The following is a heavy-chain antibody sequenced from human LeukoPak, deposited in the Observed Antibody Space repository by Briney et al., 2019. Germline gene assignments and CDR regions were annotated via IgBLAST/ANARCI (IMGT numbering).Heavy chain of an antibody. CDR1: GGSIISYY. Sequence: PSETLSLTCTVSGGSIISYYWSWIRQPPGKGLEWIGYISYRGGTNYNPSLKSRLTILLAASKNQFSLTLRSVTAADTAVYYCARTYDTSGYFYAFDYWGQGTLVTVSS. D-gene: IGHD3-22*01. CDR2: ISYRGGT. J-gene: IGHJ4*02. V-gene: IGHV4-59*01. CDR3: ARTYDTSGYFYAFDY.